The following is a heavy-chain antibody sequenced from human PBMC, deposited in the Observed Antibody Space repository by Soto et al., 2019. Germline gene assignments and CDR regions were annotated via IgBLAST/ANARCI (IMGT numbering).Heavy chain of an antibody. CDR1: GGSFSGYY. J-gene: IGHJ6*02. Sequence: SETLSLTCAVYGGSFSGYYWSWIRQPPGKGLEWIGEINHSGSTNYNPSLKSRVTISVDTSKNQFSLKLSSVTAADTAVYYCARGEGSSSWYWARVNYYYYYGMDVWGQGTTVTVSS. V-gene: IGHV4-34*01. CDR3: ARGEGSSSWYWARVNYYYYYGMDV. D-gene: IGHD6-13*01. CDR2: INHSGST.